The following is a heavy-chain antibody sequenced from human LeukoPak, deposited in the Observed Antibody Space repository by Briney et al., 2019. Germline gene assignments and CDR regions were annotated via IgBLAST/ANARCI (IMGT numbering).Heavy chain of an antibody. Sequence: GGSLRLSCAASGFTFSSYSMNWVRQAPGKGLEWVSSISSSSSYIYYADSVKGRFTISRDNSKNTLYLQMNSLRAEDTAVYYCAKDPYWNDVLDCAFDIWGQGTMVTVSS. CDR3: AKDPYWNDVLDCAFDI. CDR2: ISSSSSYI. D-gene: IGHD1-1*01. V-gene: IGHV3-21*04. CDR1: GFTFSSYS. J-gene: IGHJ3*02.